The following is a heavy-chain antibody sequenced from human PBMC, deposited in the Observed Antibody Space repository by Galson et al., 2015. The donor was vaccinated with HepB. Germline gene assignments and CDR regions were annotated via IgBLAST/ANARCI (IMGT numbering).Heavy chain of an antibody. Sequence: SVKVSCKASGSTFTSYGISWVRQAPGQGLEWMGWISAYNGNTNYAQKLQGRVTMTTDTSTSTAYMELRSLRSDDTAVYYCAREGNLVEMATIPFDYWGQGTLVTVSS. J-gene: IGHJ4*02. CDR2: ISAYNGNT. CDR1: GSTFTSYG. V-gene: IGHV1-18*01. D-gene: IGHD5-24*01. CDR3: AREGNLVEMATIPFDY.